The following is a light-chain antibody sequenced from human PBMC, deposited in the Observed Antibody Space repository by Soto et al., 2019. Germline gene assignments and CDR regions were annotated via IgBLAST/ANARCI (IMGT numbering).Light chain of an antibody. CDR2: GAS. Sequence: EIVLTHSPATLSLSPGERATLSCMASQSVSSHYLAWYQQKPGLAPRLLIYGASTRATGISARFSGSGSGTEFTLTISSLQSEDFAVYYCQQYNNWPPITFGQGTRLEIK. CDR3: QQYNNWPPIT. J-gene: IGKJ5*01. CDR1: QSVSSH. V-gene: IGKV3-15*01.